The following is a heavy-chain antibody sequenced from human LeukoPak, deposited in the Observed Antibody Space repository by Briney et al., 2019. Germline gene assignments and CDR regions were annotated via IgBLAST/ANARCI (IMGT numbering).Heavy chain of an antibody. J-gene: IGHJ3*02. Sequence: ASVKVSCKASGYTFTGYYMHWERQAPGQGLEWMGWIEPNSGGTNYAQKFQGRVTMTRDTSISTAYMELSRLRSDDTAVYYCAREWTRGAGSYYWPDAFDIWGQGTMVTVSS. CDR1: GYTFTGYY. V-gene: IGHV1-2*02. D-gene: IGHD1-26*01. CDR3: AREWTRGAGSYYWPDAFDI. CDR2: IEPNSGGT.